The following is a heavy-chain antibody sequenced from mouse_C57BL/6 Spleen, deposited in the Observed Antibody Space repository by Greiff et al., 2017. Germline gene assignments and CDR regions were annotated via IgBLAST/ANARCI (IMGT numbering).Heavy chain of an antibody. CDR2: IYPGDGDT. J-gene: IGHJ1*03. Sequence: QVQLQQSGPELVKPGASVKISCKASGYAFRSSWMNWVKQRPGKGLEWIGRIYPGDGDTNYNGKFKGKATLTADKSSSTAYMQLSSLTSEDSAVYFCARENYGSSYGYFDVGGTGTTVTVSS. CDR1: GYAFRSSW. D-gene: IGHD1-1*01. V-gene: IGHV1-82*01. CDR3: ARENYGSSYGYFDV.